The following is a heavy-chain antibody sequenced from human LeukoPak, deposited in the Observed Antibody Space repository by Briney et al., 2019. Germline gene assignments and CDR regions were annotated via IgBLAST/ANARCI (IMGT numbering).Heavy chain of an antibody. Sequence: KAGGSLRLSCAASGFTFSSYSMNWVRQAPGKGLEWVSSISSSSSYIYYADSVKGRFTISRDNAKNSLYLQMHSLTAEDTAVYCCATESRYYYDRGTSPPFDSWGQGTLVTVSS. D-gene: IGHD3-22*01. CDR3: ATESRYYYDRGTSPPFDS. V-gene: IGHV3-21*01. J-gene: IGHJ4*02. CDR2: ISSSSSYI. CDR1: GFTFSSYS.